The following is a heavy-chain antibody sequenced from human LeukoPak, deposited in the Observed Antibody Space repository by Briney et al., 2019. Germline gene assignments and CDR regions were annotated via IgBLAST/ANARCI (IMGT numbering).Heavy chain of an antibody. V-gene: IGHV4-34*01. CDR2: INHSGST. CDR1: GGSFSGYY. Sequence: SETLSLTCAVYGGSFSGYYWSWIRQPPGKGLEWIGEINHSGSTNYNPSLKSRVTISVDTSKNQFSLKLSSVTAADTAVYYCARSGYDRFYYFDYWGQGTLVTVSS. CDR3: ARSGYDRFYYFDY. J-gene: IGHJ4*02. D-gene: IGHD5-12*01.